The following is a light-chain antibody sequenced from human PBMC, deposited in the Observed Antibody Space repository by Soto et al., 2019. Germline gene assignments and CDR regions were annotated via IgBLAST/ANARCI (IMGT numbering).Light chain of an antibody. CDR2: EGT. V-gene: IGLV2-23*01. Sequence: QSALTQPASMSGSPGQSITISCTGTSSDVGSYNFVSWYQQYPGKVPKLMICEGTKRPSGVSNRFSGSKSGNTASLTISGLQAEDEADYYCFSYAGSTYVFGTGTKVTVL. CDR1: SSDVGSYNF. J-gene: IGLJ1*01. CDR3: FSYAGSTYV.